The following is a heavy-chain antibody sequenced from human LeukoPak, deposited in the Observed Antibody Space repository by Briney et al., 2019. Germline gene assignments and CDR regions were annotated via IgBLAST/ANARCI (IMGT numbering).Heavy chain of an antibody. CDR1: GFTFSSYA. Sequence: GGSLRLSCAASGFTFSSYAMSWVRQAPGKGLEWVSAIFGNGFTTYYAASVKGRFIISRDNSQNRLFLQVNRLRVEDTAVYYCAKGLGEFASAPDSWGQGTLVTVSS. CDR2: IFGNGFTT. CDR3: AKGLGEFASAPDS. J-gene: IGHJ5*01. V-gene: IGHV3-23*01.